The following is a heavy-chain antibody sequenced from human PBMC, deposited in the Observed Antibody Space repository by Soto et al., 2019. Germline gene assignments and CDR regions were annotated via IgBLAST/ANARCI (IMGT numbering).Heavy chain of an antibody. CDR1: GFTFSDHY. Sequence: PGGSLRLSCAASGFTFSDHYMDWVRQAPGKGLEWVGRTRNKANSYTTEYAASVKGRFTISRDDSKNSLYLQMNSLKTEDTAVYKCTRIDYYYTGMDVWGKGTTVTVSS. CDR2: TRNKANSYTT. J-gene: IGHJ6*04. CDR3: TRIDYYYTGMDV. V-gene: IGHV3-72*01.